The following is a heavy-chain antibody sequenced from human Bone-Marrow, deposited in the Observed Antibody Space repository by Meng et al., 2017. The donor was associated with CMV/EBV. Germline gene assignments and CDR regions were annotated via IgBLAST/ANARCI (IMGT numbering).Heavy chain of an antibody. D-gene: IGHD3-10*01. Sequence: YPFTGFYMHWVRKAPGQGLEWMGWIKPNSGGTNYAQKFQGRATMTRDTSISTAYMELSRLRSDDTAVYYCARGGWFGELYGDYYFDYWGQGTLVTVSS. J-gene: IGHJ4*02. CDR2: IKPNSGGT. CDR3: ARGGWFGELYGDYYFDY. V-gene: IGHV1-2*02. CDR1: YPFTGFY.